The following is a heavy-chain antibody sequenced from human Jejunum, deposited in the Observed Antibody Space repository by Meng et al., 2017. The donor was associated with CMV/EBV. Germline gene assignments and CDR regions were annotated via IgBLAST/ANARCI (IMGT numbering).Heavy chain of an antibody. V-gene: IGHV4-4*07. J-gene: IGHJ4*02. Sequence: QWQVQDSGPGLVKPSETLSLTCTGSGGSINGYYCSWIRQPAGKGLEWIGRIYTSGNTNYNPSLKSRVTMSVDTSKNQFSLKLSSVTAADTAVYYCTRDNLSGSYYFDYWGQGTLVTVSS. CDR3: TRDNLSGSYYFDY. D-gene: IGHD1-26*01. CDR1: GGSINGYY. CDR2: IYTSGNT.